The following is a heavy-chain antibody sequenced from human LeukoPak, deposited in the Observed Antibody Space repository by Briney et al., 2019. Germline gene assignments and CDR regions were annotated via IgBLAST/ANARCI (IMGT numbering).Heavy chain of an antibody. J-gene: IGHJ4*02. CDR2: TYYRSKWYT. V-gene: IGHV6-1*01. D-gene: IGHD2-15*01. CDR1: VESVSTNTAA. Sequence: SQTLALTCAISVESVSTNTAAWNWIRQSPSRGLEWLGRTYYRSKWYTDYAVSVKSRITINPDTSKNQFSLQLNSVTPEDTAVYFCARDGWPAFDYWGQGTLVTVSS. CDR3: ARDGWPAFDY.